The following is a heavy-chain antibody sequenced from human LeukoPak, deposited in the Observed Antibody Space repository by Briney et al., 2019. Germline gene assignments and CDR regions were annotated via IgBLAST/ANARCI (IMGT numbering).Heavy chain of an antibody. CDR2: ISGSGGST. V-gene: IGHV3-23*01. CDR1: GFTFSSYA. J-gene: IGHJ4*02. CDR3: AQGDYYDSSGYFDY. Sequence: GGSLRLSCAAPGFTFSSYAMSWVRQAPGKGLEWVSAISGSGGSTYYADSVKGRFTISRDNSKNTLYLQMNSLRAEDTAVYYCAQGDYYDSSGYFDYWGQGTLVTVSS. D-gene: IGHD3-22*01.